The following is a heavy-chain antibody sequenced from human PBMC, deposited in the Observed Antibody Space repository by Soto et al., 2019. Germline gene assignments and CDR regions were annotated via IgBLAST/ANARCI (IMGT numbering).Heavy chain of an antibody. Sequence: QVQLQESRRGPVKASEALSLTCTLSGGSTSGKYWTWIRQPAGKGLEWIGRIYSRGRTHYKPSLNSPVTMSVSTNHFPLRLNSVTAADTAVYYCARDFDVNTALDYWYFDLWGRGTLVTVSS. V-gene: IGHV4-4*07. D-gene: IGHD5-18*01. CDR3: ARDFDVNTALDYWYFDL. J-gene: IGHJ2*01. CDR1: GGSTSGKY. CDR2: IYSRGRT.